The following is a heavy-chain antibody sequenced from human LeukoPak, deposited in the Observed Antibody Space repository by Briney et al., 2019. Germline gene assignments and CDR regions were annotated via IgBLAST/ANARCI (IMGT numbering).Heavy chain of an antibody. J-gene: IGHJ4*02. CDR3: AKDPYYDSSGNFDY. Sequence: GGSLRLSCAASGVPFSRYAMSWVRQAPGKGLEWVSAISESGTGTYYADSVKGRFTISRDNSKNTLYLQMNSLRAEDTAVYYYAKDPYYDSSGNFDYWGQGTLVTVSS. D-gene: IGHD3-22*01. CDR1: GVPFSRYA. V-gene: IGHV3-23*01. CDR2: ISESGTGT.